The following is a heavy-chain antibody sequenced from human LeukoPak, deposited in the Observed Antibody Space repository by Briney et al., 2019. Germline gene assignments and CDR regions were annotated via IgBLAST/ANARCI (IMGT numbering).Heavy chain of an antibody. CDR2: ISHDGTR. Sequence: SETLSLTCGVSGVSIDITNYWSWVRQAPGKGLEWIGEISHDGTRNYIPSLRSRVAMSFDRANNYFSLSLPAVTAADTALYYCTRESRPFCPFAFWGQGVMVTVSS. CDR1: GVSIDITNY. V-gene: IGHV4-4*02. CDR3: TRESRPFCPFAF. D-gene: IGHD2-2*01. J-gene: IGHJ4*02.